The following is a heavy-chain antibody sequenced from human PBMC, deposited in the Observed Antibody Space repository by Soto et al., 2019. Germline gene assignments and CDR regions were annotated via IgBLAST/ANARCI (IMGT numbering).Heavy chain of an antibody. CDR3: AHRVLRTVFGLVTTTAIYFDF. J-gene: IGHJ4*02. D-gene: IGHD3-3*01. CDR2: IYWDDDK. Sequence: QITLNESGPTVVRPTEPLTLTCRFSGFSLTTSGVGVGWIRQSPGKAPEWLALIYWDDDKRYSASLKSRLTITKDTSKNPVVLIVSDLDPTDTATYYCAHRVLRTVFGLVTTTAIYFDFWGQGTPVALSS. CDR1: GFSLTTSGVG. V-gene: IGHV2-5*02.